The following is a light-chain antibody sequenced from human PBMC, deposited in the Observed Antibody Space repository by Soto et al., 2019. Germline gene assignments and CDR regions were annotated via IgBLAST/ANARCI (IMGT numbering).Light chain of an antibody. Sequence: QSALTQPASVSGSPGQSITISCTGTSSDVGGYYYVSWYQQNPGKAPKLMIYEVSNRPSGVSNRFSGSKSGNTASLTISGLQAEDEADYYCSSYTSSSTLVVFGGGTKVTVL. V-gene: IGLV2-14*01. CDR2: EVS. CDR3: SSYTSSSTLVV. J-gene: IGLJ2*01. CDR1: SSDVGGYYY.